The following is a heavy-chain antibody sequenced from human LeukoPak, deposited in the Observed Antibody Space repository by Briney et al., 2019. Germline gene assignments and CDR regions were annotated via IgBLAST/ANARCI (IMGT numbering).Heavy chain of an antibody. CDR2: SNAYNGNT. V-gene: IGHV1-18*01. Sequence: ASVKVSCKASGYNFISYAISWVRQAPGQGLEWMGWSNAYNGNTKFAQKFQGRVAMTTDTSTSTAYMELRSLRSDDTAVYFCARDRIAAAVLGHWGQGTLVTVSS. D-gene: IGHD6-13*01. J-gene: IGHJ4*02. CDR1: GYNFISYA. CDR3: ARDRIAAAVLGH.